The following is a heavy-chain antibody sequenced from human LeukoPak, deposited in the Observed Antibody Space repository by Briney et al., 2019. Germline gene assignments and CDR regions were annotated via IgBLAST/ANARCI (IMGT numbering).Heavy chain of an antibody. CDR3: ARDRAGDDSVVRLDY. V-gene: IGHV4-4*07. Sequence: SEALSLTCSVTGASIQNYYWSWIRQPAGRGLEWIGRIYSFGMTDYNPSLTSRVTMSVDTSKNQFSLTLRSVTAADTAMYYCARDRAGDDSVVRLDYWGQGILVTVSS. J-gene: IGHJ4*02. CDR1: GASIQNYY. CDR2: IYSFGMT. D-gene: IGHD2-15*01.